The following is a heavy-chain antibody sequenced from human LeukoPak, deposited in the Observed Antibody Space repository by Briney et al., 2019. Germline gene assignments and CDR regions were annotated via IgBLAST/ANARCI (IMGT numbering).Heavy chain of an antibody. CDR1: GGTFSSYA. D-gene: IGHD5-24*01. CDR2: IIPIFGTA. V-gene: IGHV1-69*05. Sequence: SVKVSRKASGGTFSSYAISWVRQAPGQGLEWMGGIIPIFGTANYAQKFQGRVTITTDESTSTAYMELSSLRSEDTAVYYCARHDRDGYNSDYWGQGTLVTVSS. CDR3: ARHDRDGYNSDY. J-gene: IGHJ4*02.